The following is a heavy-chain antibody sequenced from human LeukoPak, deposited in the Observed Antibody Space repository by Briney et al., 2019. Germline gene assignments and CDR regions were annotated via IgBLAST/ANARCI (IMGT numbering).Heavy chain of an antibody. CDR1: GFTFSTYA. J-gene: IGHJ3*01. D-gene: IGHD6-19*01. V-gene: IGHV3-23*01. CDR2: ISGGGDKA. Sequence: GGSLRLSCAASGFTFSTYAINWVRQAPGKGLQWGSGISGGGDKAYYADSVNGRFTISRDNSKNTVSLQMSSLRAEDTALYYCVKDLALAGTGGGFDVWGQGTRVAVSS. CDR3: VKDLALAGTGGGFDV.